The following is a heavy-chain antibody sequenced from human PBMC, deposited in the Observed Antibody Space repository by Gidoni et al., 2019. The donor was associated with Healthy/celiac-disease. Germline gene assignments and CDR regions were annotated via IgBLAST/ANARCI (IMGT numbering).Heavy chain of an antibody. J-gene: IGHJ5*02. D-gene: IGHD2-15*01. CDR1: GYSFTRYW. CDR2: IYPCDSDT. CDR3: ARRGGYCSGGSCSGWFDP. V-gene: IGHV5-51*03. Sequence: EVQLVQSGAEVKKPGEALKIYCKGSGYSFTRYWIGWVRQMPGKGLEWMGIIYPCDSDTRYSPSFQGQVTISADKSISTAYLQWSSLKASDTAMYYCARRGGYCSGGSCSGWFDPWGQGTLVTVSS.